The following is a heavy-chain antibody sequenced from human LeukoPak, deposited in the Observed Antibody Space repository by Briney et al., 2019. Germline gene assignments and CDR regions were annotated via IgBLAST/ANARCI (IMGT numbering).Heavy chain of an antibody. CDR2: IIPILGIA. J-gene: IGHJ4*02. CDR3: ARDVGLRLGELSPFDY. D-gene: IGHD3-16*02. CDR1: GGTFSSYA. V-gene: IGHV1-69*04. Sequence: ASVKVSCKASGGTFSSYAIRWVRQAPGQGLEWMGRIIPILGIAKYAQKFQGRVTITADKSTSTAYMELSSLRSEDTAVYYCARDVGLRLGELSPFDYWGQGTLVTVSS.